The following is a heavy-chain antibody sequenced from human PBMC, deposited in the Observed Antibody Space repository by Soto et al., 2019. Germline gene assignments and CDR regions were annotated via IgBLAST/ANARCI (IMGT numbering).Heavy chain of an antibody. V-gene: IGHV1-18*01. Sequence: QVQLVQSGAEVKKPGASVKVSCKASGYTFTSYGISWVRQAPGQGLEWMGWISAYNGNTNYAQKLQGRVTMTTDTSTSTAYLELRSLRSDDTAVYSCARDQYYDILTGYLPSLPFVCWGQGTLVTVSS. CDR3: ARDQYYDILTGYLPSLPFVC. CDR2: ISAYNGNT. J-gene: IGHJ4*02. D-gene: IGHD3-9*01. CDR1: GYTFTSYG.